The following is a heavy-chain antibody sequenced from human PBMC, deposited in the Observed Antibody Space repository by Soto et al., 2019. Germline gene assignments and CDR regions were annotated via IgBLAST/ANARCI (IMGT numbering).Heavy chain of an antibody. J-gene: IGHJ5*02. V-gene: IGHV1-3*05. CDR1: GYTFTSYA. CDR2: ITAGNGNT. D-gene: IGHD6-19*01. CDR3: ARGGGLYVWFDP. Sequence: QVQLVQSGAEEKKPGASVKVSCKASGYTFTSYAMHWVRQAPGQRLEWMGWITAGNGNTKYSQKFQGRVTITRDTSASTAYMELSSVRSEDTAVYYCARGGGLYVWFDPWCQGTLVTVSS.